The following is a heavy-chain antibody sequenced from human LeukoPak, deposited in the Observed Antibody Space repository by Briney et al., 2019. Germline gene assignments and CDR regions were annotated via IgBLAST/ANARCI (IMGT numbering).Heavy chain of an antibody. CDR3: ASQTIHSSSWLTYYYYYMDV. J-gene: IGHJ6*03. Sequence: ASVKVSCKASGYTFTSYDINWVRQATGQGLEWMGWINPNSGGTNYAQKLQGRVTMTTDTSTSTAYMELRSLRSDDTAVYYCASQTIHSSSWLTYYYYYMDVWGKGTTVTVSS. CDR1: GYTFTSYD. V-gene: IGHV1-18*01. D-gene: IGHD6-13*01. CDR2: INPNSGGT.